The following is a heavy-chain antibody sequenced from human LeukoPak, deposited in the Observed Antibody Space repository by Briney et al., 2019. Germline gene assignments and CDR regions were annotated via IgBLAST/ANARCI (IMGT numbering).Heavy chain of an antibody. CDR2: IIPMINTP. Sequence: AASVKVSCKASEGTFRSYAITWVRQAPGKGLEWMRGIIPMINTPKYAQKFQGRVSITADESTSTGYMEVSSLRSEDTAVYYCAIFQGTYGDNENDYWGQGTLVTVSS. V-gene: IGHV1-69*13. J-gene: IGHJ4*02. D-gene: IGHD4-17*01. CDR3: AIFQGTYGDNENDY. CDR1: EGTFRSYA.